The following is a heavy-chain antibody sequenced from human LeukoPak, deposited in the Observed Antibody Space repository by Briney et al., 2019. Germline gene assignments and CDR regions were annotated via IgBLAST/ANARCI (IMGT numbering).Heavy chain of an antibody. Sequence: SETLSLTCTVSGDSISSSSYYWGWIRQPPGKGLEWIGNMHYSGSTNYNPSLRSRVTTSVDTSKNQFSLKLSSVTAADTAVYYCARRGPSAYEFDYWGQGTLVTVSS. J-gene: IGHJ4*02. V-gene: IGHV4-39*01. D-gene: IGHD5-12*01. CDR3: ARRGPSAYEFDY. CDR2: MHYSGST. CDR1: GDSISSSSYY.